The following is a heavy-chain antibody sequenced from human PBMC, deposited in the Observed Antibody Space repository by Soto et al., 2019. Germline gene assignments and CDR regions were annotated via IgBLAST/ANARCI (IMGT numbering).Heavy chain of an antibody. Sequence: GGSLRLSCAASGFTFSSYAMHWVRQAPGKGLEWVAVISYDGSNKYYADSVKGRFTISRDNSKNTLYLQMNSLRAEDTAVYYCARVRIPTVLSYYYYGMDVWGQGTTVTVSS. CDR3: ARVRIPTVLSYYYYGMDV. CDR1: GFTFSSYA. J-gene: IGHJ6*02. D-gene: IGHD1-26*01. V-gene: IGHV3-30-3*01. CDR2: ISYDGSNK.